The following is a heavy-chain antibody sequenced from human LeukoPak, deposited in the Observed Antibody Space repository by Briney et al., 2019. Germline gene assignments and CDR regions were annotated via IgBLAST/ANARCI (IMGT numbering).Heavy chain of an antibody. CDR3: ARDRGNSHFDY. J-gene: IGHJ4*02. CDR1: RFTFSNYG. CDR2: IWCDGSNK. D-gene: IGHD3-10*01. Sequence: GRSLRLSCSASRFTFSNYGMHWVRQAPGKGLQGVAFIWCDGSNKYYADSVKGGLTISRDNSKNTLYLQINSLSAEETAVYYCARDRGNSHFDYWGQGTLVTVSS. V-gene: IGHV3-33*01.